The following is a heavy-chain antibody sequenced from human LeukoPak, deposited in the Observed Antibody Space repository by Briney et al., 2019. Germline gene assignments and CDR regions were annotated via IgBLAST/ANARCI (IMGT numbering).Heavy chain of an antibody. V-gene: IGHV4-59*08. J-gene: IGHJ5*02. CDR2: IYYSGST. D-gene: IGHD3-3*01. CDR3: AGCDFWSGSGWFDP. Sequence: PSETLSLTCTVSGGSISSYYWSWIRQPPGKGLEWIGYIYYSGSTNYNPSLKSRVTISVDTSKNQFSLKLSSVTAADTAVYYCAGCDFWSGSGWFDPWGQGTLVTVSS. CDR1: GGSISSYY.